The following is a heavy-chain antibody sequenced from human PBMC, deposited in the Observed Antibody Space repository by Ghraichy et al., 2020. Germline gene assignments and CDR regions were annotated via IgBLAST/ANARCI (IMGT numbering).Heavy chain of an antibody. CDR1: GYSLSSYV. J-gene: IGHJ5*02. D-gene: IGHD2-15*01. Sequence: ASVKVSCKASGYSLSSYVTTWVRQDPRQGLEWMGWINGHNGDTNYAQKLQGRFTLTTDTSTNTAYMELNSLISDDTAVYYCARGCSRVVCLDPWGQGTRVTVSS. CDR2: INGHNGDT. CDR3: ARGCSRVVCLDP. V-gene: IGHV1-18*04.